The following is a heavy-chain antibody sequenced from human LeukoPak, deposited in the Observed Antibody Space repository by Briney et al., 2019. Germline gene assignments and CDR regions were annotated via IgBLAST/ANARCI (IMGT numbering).Heavy chain of an antibody. CDR2: IHSSGNT. J-gene: IGHJ6*03. CDR3: ARDRSTVTTKYYYYYYMDV. Sequence: PSETLSLTCTVSGGSISGYFWSWIRQSPGKGLEWVAWIHSSGNTQYNPSLKSRVTISVDMSKSQFSLKLRSVTAADTAVYYCARDRSTVTTKYYYYYYMDVWGKGTTVTVSS. V-gene: IGHV4-4*08. CDR1: GGSISGYF. D-gene: IGHD4-17*01.